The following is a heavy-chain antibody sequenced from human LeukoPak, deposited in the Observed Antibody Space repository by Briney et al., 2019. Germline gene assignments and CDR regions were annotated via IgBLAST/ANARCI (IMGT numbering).Heavy chain of an antibody. J-gene: IGHJ3*02. Sequence: GGSLRLSCAASGITFSTYDMSWVRQAPGKGLEWVSGISWSGGTTYYADSVKGRFTISRDNAKNSLYLQMNSLRAEDTAVYYCAREGGGVVPIWGQGTMVTVSS. CDR3: AREGGGVVPI. CDR1: GITFSTYD. CDR2: ISWSGGTT. V-gene: IGHV3-23*01. D-gene: IGHD2-2*01.